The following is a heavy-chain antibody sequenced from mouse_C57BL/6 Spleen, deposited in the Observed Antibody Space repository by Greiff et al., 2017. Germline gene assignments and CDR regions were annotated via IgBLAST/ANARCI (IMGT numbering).Heavy chain of an antibody. J-gene: IGHJ3*01. CDR3: ARIDGYYETWFAY. CDR1: GYTFTSYW. CDR2: IHPSDSDT. V-gene: IGHV1-74*01. D-gene: IGHD2-3*01. Sequence: QVQLQQPGAELVKPGASVKVSCKASGYTFTSYWMNWVKQRPGQGLEWIGRIHPSDSDTNYNQKFKGKATLTVDKSSSTAYMQLRSLTSEDSAVYDCARIDGYYETWFAYWGQGTLVTVSA.